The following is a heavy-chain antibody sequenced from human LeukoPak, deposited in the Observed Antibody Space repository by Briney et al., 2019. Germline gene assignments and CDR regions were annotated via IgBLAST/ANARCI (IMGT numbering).Heavy chain of an antibody. CDR2: ISGSGSTT. Sequence: GGSLRLSCASSGFTFNRYAMSWVRQAPGQGLEWVSTISGSGSTTSSADSVKGRFTISRDNSKTTLVLQMNSLRVEDTAVYYCAKGATTVWFDDAFDVWGQGTMVTVSS. V-gene: IGHV3-23*01. CDR1: GFTFNRYA. D-gene: IGHD3-10*01. CDR3: AKGATTVWFDDAFDV. J-gene: IGHJ3*01.